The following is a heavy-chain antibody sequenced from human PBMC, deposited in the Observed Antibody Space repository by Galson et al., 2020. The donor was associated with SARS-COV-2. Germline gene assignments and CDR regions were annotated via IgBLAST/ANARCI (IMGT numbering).Heavy chain of an antibody. Sequence: TLYLPFNAPGASISNEGYYWGWIRQHTGKGLERLAYIYFIGSASYNPSLKSRVTISVDTSKNQFPLSLKSVTAADTAIYFCARDNRIAVTKRGAFDIWGQGTMVTVSS. CDR2: IYFIGSA. V-gene: IGHV4-31*03. CDR3: ARDNRIAVTKRGAFDI. J-gene: IGHJ3*02. D-gene: IGHD6-19*01. CDR1: GASISNEGYY.